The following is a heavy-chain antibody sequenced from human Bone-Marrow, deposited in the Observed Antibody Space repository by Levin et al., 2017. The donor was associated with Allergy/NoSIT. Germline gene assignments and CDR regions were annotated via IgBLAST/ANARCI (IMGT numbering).Heavy chain of an antibody. CDR3: AGPTYLLGGGYVYFFEH. CDR2: IYPYNGDT. J-gene: IGHJ4*02. D-gene: IGHD2-21*01. V-gene: IGHV1-18*04. Sequence: ASVKVSCKASGYTFNEYGISWVRQAPGQGLEWMGWIYPYNGDTNYAQKFQGRLTMTTDTSTSTTYMEMRGLRSDDTAVYYCAGPTYLLGGGYVYFFEHWGQGTPVTVSS. CDR1: GYTFNEYG.